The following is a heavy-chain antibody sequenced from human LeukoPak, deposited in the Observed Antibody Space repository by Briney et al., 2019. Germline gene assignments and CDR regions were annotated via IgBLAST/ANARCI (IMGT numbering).Heavy chain of an antibody. J-gene: IGHJ4*02. Sequence: GGSLRLSCAGSGFTFSRNWMCWVRQAPGKGLEWVANINHDGSEESYVDSVKGRFTVSRDNAKKSLYLQMNSLRAEDTAVYHCARGGGYPDYWGQGALVTVSS. V-gene: IGHV3-7*01. CDR1: GFTFSRNW. CDR2: INHDGSEE. D-gene: IGHD3-22*01. CDR3: ARGGGYPDY.